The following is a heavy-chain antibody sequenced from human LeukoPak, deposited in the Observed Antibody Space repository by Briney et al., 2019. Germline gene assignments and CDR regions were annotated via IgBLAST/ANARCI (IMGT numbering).Heavy chain of an antibody. CDR2: ISGYNRNT. CDR3: ASDLSLGRHDYGEPFDY. J-gene: IGHJ4*02. D-gene: IGHD4-17*01. V-gene: IGHV1-18*01. Sequence: GASVKVSCETSGFTSTNYGISWVRQAPGQGPEWMGWISGYNRNTNYVQKFQGRVTMTTDTSTSTAYMELRSLRSDDTAVYYCASDLSLGRHDYGEPFDYWGQGTLVTVSS. CDR1: GFTSTNYG.